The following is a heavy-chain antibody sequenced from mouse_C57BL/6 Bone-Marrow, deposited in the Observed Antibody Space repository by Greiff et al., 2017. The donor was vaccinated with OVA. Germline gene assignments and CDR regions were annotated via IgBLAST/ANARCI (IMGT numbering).Heavy chain of an antibody. CDR2: INPNDGGT. Sequence: EVQLQQSGPELVKPGASVKIPCKASGYTFTDYNMDWVKQSHGQSLEWIGDINPNDGGTIYNQKFKGKATLTVDKSSSTAYMELRSLTSEDTAVYYCARSRTKGLRRGWYCDVWGTGTTVTGSP. J-gene: IGHJ1*03. V-gene: IGHV1-18*01. CDR1: GYTFTDYN. D-gene: IGHD1-3*01. CDR3: ARSRTKGLRRGWYCDV.